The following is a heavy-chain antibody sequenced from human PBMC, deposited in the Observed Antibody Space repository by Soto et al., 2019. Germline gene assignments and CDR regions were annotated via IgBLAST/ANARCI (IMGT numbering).Heavy chain of an antibody. J-gene: IGHJ4*02. Sequence: PGGALRLSCAASGFSFLDFSMNWFRQAPGKGLEWVSFIDLSGTTTYYRDSVKGRFTMSKDKSRKTVYLQMNSLRVEDTAIYYCAKDRVPDGIYSSDYWGQGVLVTVSS. CDR1: GFSFLDFS. CDR2: IDLSGTTT. V-gene: IGHV3-23*01. CDR3: AKDRVPDGIYSSDY. D-gene: IGHD2-15*01.